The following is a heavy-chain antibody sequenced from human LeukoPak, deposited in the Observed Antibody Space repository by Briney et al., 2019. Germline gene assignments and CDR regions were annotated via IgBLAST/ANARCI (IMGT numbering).Heavy chain of an antibody. CDR2: ISSSLSYI. V-gene: IGHV3-21*01. CDR3: GRDTDFDY. Sequence: GGSLRLSCAASGFTFSSYAMNWVRQAPGKGLEWVSSISSSLSYIYYADSVKGRFTISRDNAKNSLYLQMNSLRAEDTAVYYCGRDTDFDYWGQGTLVTVSS. J-gene: IGHJ4*02. CDR1: GFTFSSYA.